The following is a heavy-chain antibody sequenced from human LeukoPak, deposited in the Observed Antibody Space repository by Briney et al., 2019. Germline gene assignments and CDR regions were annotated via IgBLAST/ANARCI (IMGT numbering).Heavy chain of an antibody. CDR3: AKDGGEYYDSSGYKLAEYFQH. CDR2: ISGSGGST. D-gene: IGHD3-22*01. V-gene: IGHV3-23*01. CDR1: GFTFSSYA. J-gene: IGHJ1*01. Sequence: SGGSLRLSCAASGFTFSSYAMSWVRQAPGKGLEWASAISGSGGSTYYADSVKGRFTISRDNSKNTLYLQMNSLRAEDTAVYYCAKDGGEYYDSSGYKLAEYFQHWGQGTLVTVSS.